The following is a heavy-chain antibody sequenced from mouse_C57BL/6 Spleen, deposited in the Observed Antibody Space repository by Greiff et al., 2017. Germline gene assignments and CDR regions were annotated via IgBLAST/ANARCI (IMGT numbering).Heavy chain of an antibody. D-gene: IGHD1-1*01. CDR1: GFNFKDYY. Sequence: EVQLQQSGAELVKPGASVKLSCTASGFNFKDYYMHWVKQRTEQGLEWIGRIDPEDGETKYDPNFQGKATITADTSSNTAYRQLSSLTSEDAAVYYCAPDYYGGSYPFAYWGQGTLVTVSA. V-gene: IGHV14-2*01. CDR3: APDYYGGSYPFAY. CDR2: IDPEDGET. J-gene: IGHJ3*01.